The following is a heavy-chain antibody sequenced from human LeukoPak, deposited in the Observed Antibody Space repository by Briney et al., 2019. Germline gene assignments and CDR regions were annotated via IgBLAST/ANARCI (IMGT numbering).Heavy chain of an antibody. CDR2: IIPIFGTA. CDR3: ASTRRTAMPSYYFDY. CDR1: GGTFSSYA. J-gene: IGHJ4*02. D-gene: IGHD5-18*01. V-gene: IGHV1-69*05. Sequence: SVKVSCKASGGTFSSYAISWVRQAPGQGLEWMGGIIPIFGTANCAQKFQGRVTITTDESTSTAYMELSSLRSEDTAVYYCASTRRTAMPSYYFDYWGQGTLVTVSS.